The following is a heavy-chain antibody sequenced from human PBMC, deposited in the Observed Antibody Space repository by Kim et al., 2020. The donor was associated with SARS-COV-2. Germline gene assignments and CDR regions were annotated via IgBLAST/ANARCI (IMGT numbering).Heavy chain of an antibody. Sequence: ASVKVSCKASGYTFTSYGISWVRQAPGQGLEWMGWISAYNGNTNYAQKLQGRVTMTTDTSTSTAYMELRSLRSDDTAVYYCARVDITIFGVVTYGMDVWGQGTTVTVSS. D-gene: IGHD3-3*01. CDR3: ARVDITIFGVVTYGMDV. J-gene: IGHJ6*02. CDR1: GYTFTSYG. V-gene: IGHV1-18*01. CDR2: ISAYNGNT.